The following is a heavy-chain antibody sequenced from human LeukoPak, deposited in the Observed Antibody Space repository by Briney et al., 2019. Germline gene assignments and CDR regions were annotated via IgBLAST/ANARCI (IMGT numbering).Heavy chain of an antibody. D-gene: IGHD6-19*01. CDR2: IYYSGTT. Sequence: SETLSLTCTVSGGSISSLTYYWGWIRQPPGKGLEWIASIYYSGTTYYSPSLKSRVAISVNRSNYQFSLRLSSVTAADTAVYFCTGYSAGWSSGGGYWGQGTVVTVSS. CDR1: GGSISSLTYY. CDR3: TGYSAGWSSGGGY. V-gene: IGHV4-39*01. J-gene: IGHJ4*02.